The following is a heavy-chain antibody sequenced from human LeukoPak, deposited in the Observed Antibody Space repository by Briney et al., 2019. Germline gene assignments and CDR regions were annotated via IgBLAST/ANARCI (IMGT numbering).Heavy chain of an antibody. CDR1: GFTFSSYS. CDR3: ARGGSRHFDY. D-gene: IGHD3-16*01. V-gene: IGHV3-21*01. Sequence: VGSLRLSCAASGFTFSSYSMNWVRQAPGKGLEWVSSISSSSSYIYYADSVKGRFTISRDNAKNSLYLKMNSLRAEDTAVYYCARGGSRHFDYWGQGTLVIVSS. CDR2: ISSSSSYI. J-gene: IGHJ4*02.